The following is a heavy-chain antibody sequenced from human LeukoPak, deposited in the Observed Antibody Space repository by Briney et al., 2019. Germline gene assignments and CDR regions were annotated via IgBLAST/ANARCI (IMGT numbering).Heavy chain of an antibody. J-gene: IGHJ4*02. D-gene: IGHD5-18*01. CDR1: GFTFSSYA. CDR2: ISGSSSYI. CDR3: ARADWDTAMIDY. V-gene: IGHV3-21*01. Sequence: PGGSLRLSCAASGFTFSSYAMSWVRQAPGKGLEWVSAISGSSSYIYYADSVKGRFTISRDNAKNSLYLQMNSLRAEDTAVYYCARADWDTAMIDYWGQGTLVTVSS.